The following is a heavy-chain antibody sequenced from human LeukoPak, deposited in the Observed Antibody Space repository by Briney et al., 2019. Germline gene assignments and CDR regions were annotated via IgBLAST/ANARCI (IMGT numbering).Heavy chain of an antibody. J-gene: IGHJ4*02. CDR3: ARAAATAATPFDY. CDR1: GGSISSYY. D-gene: IGHD2-2*02. CDR2: IYYSGST. V-gene: IGHV4-59*01. Sequence: SETLSLTCTVSGGSISSYYWSWIGQPLGKGLEWIGYIYYSGSTNYNPSLKSRVTISVDTSKNQFSLKLSSVTAADTAVYYCARAAATAATPFDYWGQGTLVTVSS.